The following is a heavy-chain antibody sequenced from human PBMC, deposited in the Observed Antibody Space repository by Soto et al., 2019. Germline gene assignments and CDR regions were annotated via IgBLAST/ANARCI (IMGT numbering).Heavy chain of an antibody. V-gene: IGHV4-59*08. CDR3: ARHGNYYGSGSALGY. D-gene: IGHD3-10*01. Sequence: QVQLQESGPGLVKPSETLSLTCTVSGGSISSYYWSWIRQPPGKGLEWIGYIYYSGSTNYNPSLKSRVTISVDTSKHQFSLKLSSVTAADTAVYYCARHGNYYGSGSALGYWGQGTLVTVSS. CDR2: IYYSGST. J-gene: IGHJ4*02. CDR1: GGSISSYY.